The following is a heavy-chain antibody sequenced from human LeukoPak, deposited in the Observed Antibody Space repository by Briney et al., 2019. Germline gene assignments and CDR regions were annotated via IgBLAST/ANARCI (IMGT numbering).Heavy chain of an antibody. CDR3: AKDVYADYYDSSGYYVY. Sequence: GGSLRLSCAASGFTFSSYEMNWVRQAPGKGLEWVSYISSSGSTIYYADSVKGRFTISRDNAKNSLYLQMNSLRAEDTALYYCAKDVYADYYDSSGYYVYWGQGTQVTVSS. V-gene: IGHV3-48*03. D-gene: IGHD3-22*01. J-gene: IGHJ4*02. CDR2: ISSSGSTI. CDR1: GFTFSSYE.